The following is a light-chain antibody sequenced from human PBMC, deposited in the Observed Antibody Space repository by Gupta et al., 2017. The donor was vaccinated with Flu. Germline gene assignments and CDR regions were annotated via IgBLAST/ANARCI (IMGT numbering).Light chain of an antibody. Sequence: QAVLTPPSSLSASPGASASLTCTLRSGINVGTYRIYWYQQKPGSPPQYLLRYKSDSDKQQGSGVPSRFSGSKDASANAGILLISGLQSEDEADYYCMIWHSSAVVFGGGTKLTV. CDR2: YKSDSDK. J-gene: IGLJ2*01. CDR3: MIWHSSAVV. CDR1: SGINVGTYR. V-gene: IGLV5-45*03.